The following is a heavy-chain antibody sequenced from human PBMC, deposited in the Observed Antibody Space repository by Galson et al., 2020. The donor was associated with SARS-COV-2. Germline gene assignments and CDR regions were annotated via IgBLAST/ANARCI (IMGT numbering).Heavy chain of an antibody. J-gene: IGHJ5*02. CDR2: IYYSGST. CDR1: GGSISSGGYY. Sequence: SETLSLTCTVSGGSISSGGYYWSWIRQHPGKGLEWIGYIYYSGSTYYNPSLKSRVTISVDTSKNQFSLKLSSVTAADTAVYYCARTGKLELRYWFDPWGQVTLVTVSS. D-gene: IGHD1-7*01. CDR3: ARTGKLELRYWFDP. V-gene: IGHV4-31*03.